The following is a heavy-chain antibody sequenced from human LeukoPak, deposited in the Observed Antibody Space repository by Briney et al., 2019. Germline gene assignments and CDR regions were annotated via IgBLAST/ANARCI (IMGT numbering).Heavy chain of an antibody. CDR1: GFSISSGHY. CDR2: VYQSGTT. J-gene: IGHJ4*02. V-gene: IGHV4-38-2*02. CDR3: ARIFIRNGYSSYFDC. Sequence: SETLSLTCTVSGFSISSGHYWGWVRQPPGAGLEWIGSVYQSGTTYYNPSLKSRVTTSVDMSKDQFSLRLRPVTAADTAVYYCARIFIRNGYSSYFDCWGQGTLVTVSS. D-gene: IGHD5-18*01.